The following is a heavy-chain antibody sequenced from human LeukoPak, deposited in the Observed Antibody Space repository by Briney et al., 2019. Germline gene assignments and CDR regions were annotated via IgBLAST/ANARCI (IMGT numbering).Heavy chain of an antibody. CDR3: ARQGLYHYDSSGPDAFDI. V-gene: IGHV4-38-2*01. CDR1: GYSISSGYY. J-gene: IGHJ3*02. CDR2: IYHSGST. Sequence: SETLSLTCAVSGYSISSGYYWGWIRQPPGKGLEWIGSIYHSGSTYYNPSLKSRVTISVDTSKNQFSLKLSSVTAADTAVYYCARQGLYHYDSSGPDAFDIWGQGTMVTVSS. D-gene: IGHD3-22*01.